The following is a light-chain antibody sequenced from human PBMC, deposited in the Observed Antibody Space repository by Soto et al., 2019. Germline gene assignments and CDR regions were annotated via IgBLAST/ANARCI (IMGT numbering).Light chain of an antibody. CDR1: SSDVGAYNY. CDR3: TSYAGSNIWV. CDR2: EVN. J-gene: IGLJ3*02. V-gene: IGLV2-8*01. Sequence: QSALTQPPSASGSPGQSVTISCTGTSSDVGAYNYVSWYQQYPGKAPKLMIYEVNKRPSGVPDRFSGSKSGKTASLNVSGLQPEDEDDYHCTSYAGSNIWVFGGGTKLTVL.